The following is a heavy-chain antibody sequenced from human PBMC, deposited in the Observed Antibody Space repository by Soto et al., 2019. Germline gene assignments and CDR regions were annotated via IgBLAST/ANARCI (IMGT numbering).Heavy chain of an antibody. CDR1: GGSISSGGYY. J-gene: IGHJ4*02. Sequence: QVQLQESGPGLVKPSQTLSLTCTVSGGSISSGGYYWSWIRQHPGKGLEFIGYIFSSGGTYYNPSVKGRVTISVDTSKNQLALRLRSVSAADTALYDCARLWTGSCNDRPNSFDYWGQGTLVSVSS. CDR2: IFSSGGT. D-gene: IGHD3-9*01. V-gene: IGHV4-31*03. CDR3: ARLWTGSCNDRPNSFDY.